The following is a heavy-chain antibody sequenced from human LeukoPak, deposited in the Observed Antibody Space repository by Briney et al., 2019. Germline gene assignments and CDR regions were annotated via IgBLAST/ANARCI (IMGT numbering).Heavy chain of an antibody. CDR1: GFTFSDYY. D-gene: IGHD5-24*01. V-gene: IGHV3-11*04. J-gene: IGHJ6*03. Sequence: GGSLRLSCAASGFTFSDYYMSWIRQAPGKGLEWVSYISSSGSTIYYADSVKGRFTISRDNAKNSLYLQMNSLRAEDTAVYYCAREWRRYYYYYMDVWGKGTTVTVSS. CDR2: ISSSGSTI. CDR3: AREWRRYYYYYMDV.